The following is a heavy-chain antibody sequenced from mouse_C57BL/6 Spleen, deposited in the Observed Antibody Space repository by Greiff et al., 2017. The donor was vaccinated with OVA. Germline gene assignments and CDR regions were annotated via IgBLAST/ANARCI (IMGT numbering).Heavy chain of an antibody. V-gene: IGHV1-64*01. Sequence: QVQLQQSGAELVKPGASVKLSCKASGYTFTSYWMHWVKQRPGQGLEWIGMIHPNSGSTNYNEKFKSKATLTVDKSSSTAYMQLSSLTSEDSAVYYCARPYGYGEAWFAYWGQGTLVTVSA. D-gene: IGHD2-2*01. J-gene: IGHJ3*01. CDR3: ARPYGYGEAWFAY. CDR2: IHPNSGST. CDR1: GYTFTSYW.